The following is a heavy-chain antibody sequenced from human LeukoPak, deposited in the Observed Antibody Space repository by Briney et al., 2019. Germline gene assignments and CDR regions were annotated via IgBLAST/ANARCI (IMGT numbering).Heavy chain of an antibody. J-gene: IGHJ4*02. CDR1: GASITSYS. D-gene: IGHD3-22*01. V-gene: IGHV4-59*08. CDR2: IYYTGST. Sequence: SDTLSLTRNVSGASITSYSSSWIRQPPGKGIEWIGYIYYTGSTNSNHSLGSRVTMSLDTSKNPLSLKLISVTATDTARYYCEGSYFYDGNRYFDYWGQGALVTVSS. CDR3: EGSYFYDGNRYFDY.